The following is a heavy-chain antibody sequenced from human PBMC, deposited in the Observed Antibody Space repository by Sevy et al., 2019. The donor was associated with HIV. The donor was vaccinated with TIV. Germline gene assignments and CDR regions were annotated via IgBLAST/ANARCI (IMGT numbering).Heavy chain of an antibody. CDR3: ARGGSITMVQGVIGY. CDR2: ISSSSSTI. D-gene: IGHD3-10*01. V-gene: IGHV3-48*01. CDR1: GFTFSSYS. Sequence: GGSLRLSCAASGFTFSSYSMNWVRQAPGKGLEWVSYISSSSSTIYYADSVKGRFTISRDNAKNSLYLQMNSLRAEETAVYYCARGGSITMVQGVIGYWGQGTLVTVSS. J-gene: IGHJ4*02.